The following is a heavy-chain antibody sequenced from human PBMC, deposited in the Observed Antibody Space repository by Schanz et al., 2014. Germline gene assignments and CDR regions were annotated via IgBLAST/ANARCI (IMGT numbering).Heavy chain of an antibody. CDR2: ISGTGTKT. V-gene: IGHV3-23*04. J-gene: IGHJ4*02. D-gene: IGHD2-15*01. CDR1: GFMFTKYA. Sequence: DVQLVESGGGLAQPGGSLRLSCVASGFMFTKYAMNWVRQAPGKGLEWVSGISGTGTKTYYADSVKSRFTISRDNSKNTVCLQMSSLRADDTALYYCAKDIGGAVAAPVYDSWGQGTLVTVSS. CDR3: AKDIGGAVAAPVYDS.